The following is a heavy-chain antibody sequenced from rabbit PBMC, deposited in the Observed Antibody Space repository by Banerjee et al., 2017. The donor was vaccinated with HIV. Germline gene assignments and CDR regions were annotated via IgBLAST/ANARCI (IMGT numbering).Heavy chain of an antibody. D-gene: IGHD6-1*01. V-gene: IGHV1S45*01. CDR1: TFSFSRNWF. CDR3: ARDRYYSVGLFGYAYAMDL. J-gene: IGHJ4*01. CDR2: IYTDSSGST. Sequence: QEHLVESGGGLVVPGASLTLTCTASTFSFSRNWFVCWVRQAPGKGLEWIACIYTDSSGSTYYASWAKGRFTISKTSSTTVTLQMTSLTAADTATYFCARDRYYSVGLFGYAYAMDLWGPGTLVTVS.